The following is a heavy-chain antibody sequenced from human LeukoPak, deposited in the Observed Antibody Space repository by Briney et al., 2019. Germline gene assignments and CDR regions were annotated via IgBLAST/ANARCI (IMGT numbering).Heavy chain of an antibody. CDR1: GYTFTGYY. CDR3: AREVAARTGADY. D-gene: IGHD6-6*01. CDR2: TNPNSGGT. Sequence: ASVKVSCKASGYTFTGYYMHWVRQAPGQGLEWMGWTNPNSGGTNYAQKFQGRVTMTRDTSISTAYMELSRLRSDDTAVYYCAREVAARTGADYWGQGTLVTVSS. V-gene: IGHV1-2*02. J-gene: IGHJ4*02.